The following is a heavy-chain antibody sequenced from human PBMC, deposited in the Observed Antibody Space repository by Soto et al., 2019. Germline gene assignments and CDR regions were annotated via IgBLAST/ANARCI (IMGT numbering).Heavy chain of an antibody. CDR3: ARPRYRSAFDI. V-gene: IGHV4-34*01. CDR2: LNHSAST. CDR1: GGSFSGYY. Sequence: PSETLSLTCAVYGGSFSGYYWSWIRQPPGKGLEWIGELNHSASTHYTPSLKSRVTISVDTSKNQFSLKLSSVTAADTAVYYCARPRYRSAFDIWGQGTMVTVSS. J-gene: IGHJ3*02. D-gene: IGHD3-16*01.